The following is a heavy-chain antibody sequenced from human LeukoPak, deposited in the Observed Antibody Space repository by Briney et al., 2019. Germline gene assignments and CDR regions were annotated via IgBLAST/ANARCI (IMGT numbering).Heavy chain of an antibody. CDR2: IYYSGST. CDR3: ASLNTYGYNYFDY. V-gene: IGHV4-59*01. J-gene: IGHJ4*02. CDR1: GGSINSYY. Sequence: PSETLSLTCTVSGGSINSYYWNWIRQPPGKGLEWIGYIYYSGSTNYSPSLKSRVTISVDTSKNQFSLKLTSVTAADTAVYYCASLNTYGYNYFDYWGQGTLVTVSS. D-gene: IGHD5-18*01.